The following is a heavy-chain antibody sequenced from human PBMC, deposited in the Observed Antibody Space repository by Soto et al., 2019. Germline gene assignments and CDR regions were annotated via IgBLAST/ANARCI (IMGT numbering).Heavy chain of an antibody. CDR3: ARVGSSGWYEGYYYGMDV. V-gene: IGHV3-21*01. CDR1: GFTFSSYS. D-gene: IGHD6-19*01. CDR2: ISSSSSYI. J-gene: IGHJ6*02. Sequence: GGSLRLSCAASGFTFSSYSMNWVRQAPGKGLEWVSSISSSSSYIYYADSVKGRFTISRDNAKNSLYLQMNSLRAEDTAVYYCARVGSSGWYEGYYYGMDVWGQGTTVTV.